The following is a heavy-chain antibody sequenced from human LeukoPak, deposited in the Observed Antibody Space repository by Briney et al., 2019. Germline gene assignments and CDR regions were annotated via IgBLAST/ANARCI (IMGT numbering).Heavy chain of an antibody. CDR3: ARDRLEDAFDI. V-gene: IGHV4-61*08. J-gene: IGHJ3*02. Sequence: PSQTLSLTCTVSGGSISSGGYSWSWIRQHPGKGLEWIGYIYYSGSTNYNPSLKSRVTISVDTSKNQFSLKLSSVTAADTAVYYCARDRLEDAFDIWGQGTMVTVSS. CDR1: GGSISSGGYS. D-gene: IGHD3-3*01. CDR2: IYYSGST.